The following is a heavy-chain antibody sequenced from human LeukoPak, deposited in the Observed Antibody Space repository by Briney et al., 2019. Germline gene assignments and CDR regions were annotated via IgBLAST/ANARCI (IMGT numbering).Heavy chain of an antibody. CDR2: IIPIFGTA. CDR1: GGTFSSYA. D-gene: IGHD3-22*01. J-gene: IGHJ4*02. Sequence: SVKVSCKASGGTFSSYAISWVRQAPGQGLEWMGGIIPIFGTANYAQKFQGRVTITADESTSTAYMELSSLRSEDTAVYYCARGTYGSSAYYGTLNYWGQGTLVTVSS. V-gene: IGHV1-69*13. CDR3: ARGTYGSSAYYGTLNY.